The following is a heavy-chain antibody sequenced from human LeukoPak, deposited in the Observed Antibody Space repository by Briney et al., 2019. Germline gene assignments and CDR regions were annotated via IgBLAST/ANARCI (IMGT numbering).Heavy chain of an antibody. CDR3: ARDHFSIVVVPAAMGG. CDR1: GYTFTGYG. V-gene: IGHV1-18*01. CDR2: ISAYNGNT. D-gene: IGHD2-2*01. J-gene: IGHJ4*02. Sequence: ASVKVSCKASGYTFTGYGISWVRQAPGQGLEWMGWISAYNGNTNYAQKLQGRVTMTTDTSTSTAYMELRSLRSDDTAVYYCARDHFSIVVVPAAMGGWGQGTLVTVSS.